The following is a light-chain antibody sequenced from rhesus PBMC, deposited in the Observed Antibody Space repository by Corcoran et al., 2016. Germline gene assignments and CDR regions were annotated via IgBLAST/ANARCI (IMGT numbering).Light chain of an antibody. CDR3: QQYSSSRT. CDR1: QSISSW. Sequence: DIQMTQSPSSLSASVGDTVTITCRASQSISSWLAWYQQKPGKAPKLLIYKASTLQSGVPSRCSGSGSGTDFPLTISSLQSEDFATYYCQQYSSSRTFGQGTKVEIK. V-gene: IGKV1-22*01. J-gene: IGKJ1*01. CDR2: KAS.